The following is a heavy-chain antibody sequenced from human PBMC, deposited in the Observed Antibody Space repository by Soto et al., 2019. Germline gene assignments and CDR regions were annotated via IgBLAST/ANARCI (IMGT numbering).Heavy chain of an antibody. J-gene: IGHJ4*02. CDR2: IWYDASKQ. Sequence: QVQLVESGGGVVQPGRSLRLSCETSGLSFSVYGMLWFRQAPGKGLEWVAVIWYDASKQFYAASVEGRFTISRDNSKAILYLQMNSLRAEDTAVYYCAAWAEGATEVHWGQGTLVTVSS. D-gene: IGHD2-15*01. CDR3: AAWAEGATEVH. V-gene: IGHV3-33*01. CDR1: GLSFSVYG.